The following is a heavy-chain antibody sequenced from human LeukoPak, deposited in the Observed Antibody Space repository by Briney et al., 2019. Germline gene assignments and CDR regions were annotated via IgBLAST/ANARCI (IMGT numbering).Heavy chain of an antibody. D-gene: IGHD6-6*01. Sequence: PSETLSLTCTVSGDSISSYYWSWIRQPPGKGLEWIGYIYYSGSTKYNPSLKSRVTISLDTSKNQISLKLSSVTAADTAVYYCARGLDPTSYYFDYWGQGTLVTVSS. J-gene: IGHJ4*02. CDR2: IYYSGST. CDR3: ARGLDPTSYYFDY. CDR1: GDSISSYY. V-gene: IGHV4-59*01.